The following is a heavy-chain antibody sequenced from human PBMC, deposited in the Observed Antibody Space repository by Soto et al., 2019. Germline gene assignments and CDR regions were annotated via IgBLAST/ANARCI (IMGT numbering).Heavy chain of an antibody. CDR3: ARRVDTAMGLYGMDV. J-gene: IGHJ6*02. Sequence: GGSLRLSCAASGFTFSSYSMNWVRQAPGKGLEWVSSISSSSSYIYYADSVKGRFTISRDNAKNSLYLQMNSLRAEDTAVYYCARRVDTAMGLYGMDVWGQGTTVTVSS. CDR1: GFTFSSYS. V-gene: IGHV3-21*01. D-gene: IGHD5-18*01. CDR2: ISSSSSYI.